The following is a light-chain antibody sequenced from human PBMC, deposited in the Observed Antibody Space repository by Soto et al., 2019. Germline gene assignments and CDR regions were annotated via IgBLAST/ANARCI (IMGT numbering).Light chain of an antibody. CDR3: QHYHSYPAS. Sequence: DIQMTQSPSSLAASVGDRVTITCRASQGISSFLAWFQQKPGKAPKSLIYDASTLQSGVSSRFSGSGSDTHFPLTISSLQPEDFATSYCQHYHSYPASFGQGTKVEIK. CDR1: QGISSF. J-gene: IGKJ1*01. CDR2: DAS. V-gene: IGKV1-16*01.